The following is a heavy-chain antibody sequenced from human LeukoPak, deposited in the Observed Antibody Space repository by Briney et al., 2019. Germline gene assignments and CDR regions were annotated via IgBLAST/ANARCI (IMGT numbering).Heavy chain of an antibody. V-gene: IGHV3-49*04. Sequence: GGSLRLSCTASGFTFGDYAMSWVRQAPGKGLEWVGFIRSKAYGGTTEYAASVKGRFTISRDDSKSIAYLQMNSLKTEDTAVYFCTRVTYYYDNSGYFHFDSWGQGSLVTVSS. CDR2: IRSKAYGGTT. D-gene: IGHD3-22*01. CDR1: GFTFGDYA. CDR3: TRVTYYYDNSGYFHFDS. J-gene: IGHJ4*02.